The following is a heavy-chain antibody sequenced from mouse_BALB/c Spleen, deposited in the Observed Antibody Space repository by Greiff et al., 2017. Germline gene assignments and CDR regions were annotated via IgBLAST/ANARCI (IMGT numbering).Heavy chain of an antibody. CDR3: ARSPHPDDYLDY. V-gene: IGHV1-7*01. J-gene: IGHJ2*01. CDR2: INPSTGYT. Sequence: VQLQQSGAELAKPGASVKMSCTASGYTFTSYWMHWVKQRPGQGLEWIGYINPSTGYTEYNQKFKDKATLTADKSSSTAYMQLSSLTSEDSAVYYCARSPHPDDYLDYWGQGTTLTVSS. CDR1: GYTFTSYW.